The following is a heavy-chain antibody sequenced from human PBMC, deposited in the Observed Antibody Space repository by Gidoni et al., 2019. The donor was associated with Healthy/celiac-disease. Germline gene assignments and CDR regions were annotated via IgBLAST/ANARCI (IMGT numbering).Heavy chain of an antibody. CDR1: GYTFTGYY. Sequence: QVQLVQSGAEVKKPGASVKVSCKASGYTFTGYYMHWVRQAPGQGLEWMGRINPNSGGTNYAQKFQGRVTMTRDTSISTAYMELSRLRSDDTAVYYCARWIKDYYDSSGYYPGAFDIWGQGTMVTVSS. V-gene: IGHV1-2*06. CDR3: ARWIKDYYDSSGYYPGAFDI. CDR2: INPNSGGT. J-gene: IGHJ3*02. D-gene: IGHD3-22*01.